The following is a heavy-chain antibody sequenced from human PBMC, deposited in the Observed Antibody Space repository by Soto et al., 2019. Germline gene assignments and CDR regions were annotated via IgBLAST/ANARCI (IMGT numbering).Heavy chain of an antibody. CDR2: ISGSGGST. V-gene: IGHV3-23*01. CDR1: GFTFSSYA. CDR3: TRARVVPPFDP. Sequence: GGSLRLSCAASGFTFSSYAMSWVRQAPGKGLEWVSAISGSGGSTYYADSVKGRFTISRDNSKNTLYLQMNSLRAEDTAVYYYTRARVVPPFDPWGQGTLVTVSS. J-gene: IGHJ5*02. D-gene: IGHD2-15*01.